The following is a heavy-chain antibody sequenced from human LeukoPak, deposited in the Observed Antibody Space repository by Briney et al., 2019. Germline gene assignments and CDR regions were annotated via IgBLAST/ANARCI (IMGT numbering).Heavy chain of an antibody. Sequence: PGGSLRLSCAASGFTFSSYSMNWVRQAPGKGLEWVPSISSSSSYIYYADSVKGRFTISRDNAKNSLYLQMNSLRAEDTAVYYCARDGLYNWNYLVPFDYWGQGTLVTVSS. J-gene: IGHJ4*02. CDR2: ISSSSSYI. V-gene: IGHV3-21*01. CDR1: GFTFSSYS. CDR3: ARDGLYNWNYLVPFDY. D-gene: IGHD1-7*01.